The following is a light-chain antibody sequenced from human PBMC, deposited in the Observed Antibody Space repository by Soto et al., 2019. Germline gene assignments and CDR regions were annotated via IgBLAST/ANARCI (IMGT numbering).Light chain of an antibody. J-gene: IGLJ2*01. CDR2: DVS. CDR3: SSYTSSSTLV. CDR1: GSDVGGYNY. Sequence: QSAVTQPASVSGYRRQSLTISCTGTGSDVGGYNYVSWYQQHPGKSPKLMIYDVSNRPSGVSNRFSGSKSGNTASLTISGLQAEDEADYYCSSYTSSSTLVFGGGTKVTVL. V-gene: IGLV2-14*01.